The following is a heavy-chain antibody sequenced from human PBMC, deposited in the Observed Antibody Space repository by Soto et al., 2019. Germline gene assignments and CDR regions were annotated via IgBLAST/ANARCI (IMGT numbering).Heavy chain of an antibody. J-gene: IGHJ4*02. CDR1: GFTFDDYA. CDR3: AKALVATPYCFYY. Sequence: EVQLVESGGGLVQPGRSLRLSCAASGFTFDDYAMLWVRQAPGKGLEWVSGISWNSGSIGYADSVKGRFTISRDNAKNSLYLQMNSLRAEDTALYYCAKALVATPYCFYYWGQGTLVTVSS. CDR2: ISWNSGSI. V-gene: IGHV3-9*01. D-gene: IGHD5-12*01.